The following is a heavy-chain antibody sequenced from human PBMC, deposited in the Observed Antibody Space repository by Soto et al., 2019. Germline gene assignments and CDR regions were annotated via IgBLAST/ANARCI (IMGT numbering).Heavy chain of an antibody. Sequence: QVQLVQSGAEVMKPGASVKVSCKASGYTFTGYYMHWVRQAPGQGLEWMGWINPNSGGTNYAQKCEGRVTMTRDTSISTAYMELSRLRADATAVYYCARDGSIAAAGMPYAGWFDPWGQGTLVTVSS. CDR3: ARDGSIAAAGMPYAGWFDP. CDR2: INPNSGGT. D-gene: IGHD6-13*01. J-gene: IGHJ5*02. CDR1: GYTFTGYY. V-gene: IGHV1-2*02.